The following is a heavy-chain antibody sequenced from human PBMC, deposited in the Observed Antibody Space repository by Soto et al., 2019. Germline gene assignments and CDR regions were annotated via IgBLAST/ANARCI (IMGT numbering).Heavy chain of an antibody. CDR1: GFTFSSYD. V-gene: IGHV3-30*18. J-gene: IGHJ3*02. CDR3: AKNGRSEGVVAAFDALAI. D-gene: IGHD2-15*01. CDR2: ISYDGSNK. Sequence: GGSLRLSCAASGFTFSSYDMHWVRQAPGKGLEWVAVISYDGSNKYYSDSVKGRFTISRDNSKNTLYLQMNSLRAEDTAVYYCAKNGRSEGVVAAFDALAIWAQGTMVTVSS.